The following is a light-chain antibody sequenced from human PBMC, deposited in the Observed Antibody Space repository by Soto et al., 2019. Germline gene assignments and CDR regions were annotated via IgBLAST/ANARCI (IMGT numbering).Light chain of an antibody. CDR3: QQYGSSPLT. CDR1: QSVGSSY. V-gene: IGKV3-20*01. Sequence: EIVLAQSPGTLSLSPGERATLSCRASQSVGSSYLAWYQQKPGQAPRLLIYAASSRATGIPDRFSGSGSGTDFTLTISRLEPEDFGVYYCQQYGSSPLTFGGGTKVDIK. CDR2: AAS. J-gene: IGKJ4*01.